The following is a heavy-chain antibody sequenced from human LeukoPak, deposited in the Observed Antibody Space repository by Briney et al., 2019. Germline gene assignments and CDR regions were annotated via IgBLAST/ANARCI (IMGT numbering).Heavy chain of an antibody. CDR1: GVTFSSYS. V-gene: IGHV3-21*01. CDR3: ARERRHSSGLDY. Sequence: GGSLRLSCAASGVTFSSYSMNWVRQAPGKGLEWVSSISSSSSYTYYTDSVKGGFTISRDNTKNSLYLQMNSLRAEDTAVYYCARERRHSSGLDYWGQGTLVTVSS. D-gene: IGHD6-19*01. J-gene: IGHJ4*02. CDR2: ISSSSSYT.